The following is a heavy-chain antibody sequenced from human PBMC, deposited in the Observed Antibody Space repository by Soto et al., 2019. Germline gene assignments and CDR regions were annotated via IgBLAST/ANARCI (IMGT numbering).Heavy chain of an antibody. Sequence: ASVKVSCKVSGYTLTETSMHWGRQAPGKGLEWMGGFDPEDGKTIYAQKFQGRVTMTEDTSTDTAYMELSSLRSEDTAVYYCAIAPYSSSSVDYWGQGTLVTVSS. CDR2: FDPEDGKT. J-gene: IGHJ4*02. V-gene: IGHV1-24*01. CDR3: AIAPYSSSSVDY. CDR1: GYTLTETS. D-gene: IGHD6-6*01.